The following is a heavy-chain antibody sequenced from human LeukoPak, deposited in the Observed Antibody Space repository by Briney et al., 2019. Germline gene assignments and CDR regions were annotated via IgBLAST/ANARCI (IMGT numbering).Heavy chain of an antibody. CDR1: GYSISSGYY. J-gene: IGHJ3*02. Sequence: SETLSLTCTVSGYSISSGYYWSWIRQPAGKGLEWIGRISSSGSTNYNPSLKSRVTISVDTSKNQFSLKLSSVTAADTAVYFCARGPYSYDSSGAFDIWGQGTMVTVSS. D-gene: IGHD3-22*01. V-gene: IGHV4-38-2*02. CDR3: ARGPYSYDSSGAFDI. CDR2: ISSSGST.